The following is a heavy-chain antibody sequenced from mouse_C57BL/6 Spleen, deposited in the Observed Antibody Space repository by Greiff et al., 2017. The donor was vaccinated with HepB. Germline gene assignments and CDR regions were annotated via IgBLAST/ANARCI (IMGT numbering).Heavy chain of an antibody. J-gene: IGHJ4*01. D-gene: IGHD1-1*01. CDR2: IDPETGGT. CDR1: GYTFTDYE. CDR3: TRGTTVVDYAMDY. V-gene: IGHV1-15*01. Sequence: QVHVKQSGAELVRPGASVTLSCKASGYTFTDYEMHWVKQTPVHGLEWIGAIDPETGGTAYNQKFKGKAILTADKSSSTAYMELRSLTSEDSAVYYCTRGTTVVDYAMDYWGQGTSVTVSS.